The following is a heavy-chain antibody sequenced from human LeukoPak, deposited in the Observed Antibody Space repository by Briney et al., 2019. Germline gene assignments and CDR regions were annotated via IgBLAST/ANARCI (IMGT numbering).Heavy chain of an antibody. D-gene: IGHD2-2*01. CDR2: INPNSGGT. CDR1: GYTFTCYY. J-gene: IGHJ4*02. Sequence: ASVKVSCKASGYTFTCYYMHWVRQAPGQGLEWMGWINPNSGGTNYAQKFQVRVTMTRDTSISTAYMELSRLRSDDTAVYYCARGYCSSTSCYFRYWGQGTLVTVSS. CDR3: ARGYCSSTSCYFRY. V-gene: IGHV1-2*02.